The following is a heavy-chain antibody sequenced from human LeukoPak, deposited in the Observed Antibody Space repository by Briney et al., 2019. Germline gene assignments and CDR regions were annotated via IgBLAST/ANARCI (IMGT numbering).Heavy chain of an antibody. D-gene: IGHD4-17*01. CDR1: GGSISSYY. CDR3: ARGPPYPIYGDYLIYYFDY. V-gene: IGHV4-4*07. CDR2: IYTSGST. J-gene: IGHJ4*02. Sequence: SETLSLTCTVSGGSISSYYWSWIRQPAGKGLEWIGRIYTSGSTNYNPSLKSRVTMSVDTSKNQSSLKLSSVTAADTAVYYCARGPPYPIYGDYLIYYFDYWGQGTLVTVSS.